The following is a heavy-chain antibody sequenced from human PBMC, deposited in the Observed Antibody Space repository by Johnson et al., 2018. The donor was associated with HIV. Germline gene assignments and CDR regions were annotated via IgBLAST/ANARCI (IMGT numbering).Heavy chain of an antibody. CDR2: IWWDGSSI. D-gene: IGHD1-7*01. V-gene: IGHV3-33*06. CDR3: AKDKDNWDYGAFDI. J-gene: IGHJ3*02. Sequence: QVQLVESGGGVVQPGKSLTLSCAGSGLSFSNFGMHWVRQAPGKGLEWVAGIWWDGSSICYADSVKGRFTISRDNAKNTLYLQMNSLRAEDTAVYYCAKDKDNWDYGAFDIWGQGTMVTVSS. CDR1: GLSFSNFG.